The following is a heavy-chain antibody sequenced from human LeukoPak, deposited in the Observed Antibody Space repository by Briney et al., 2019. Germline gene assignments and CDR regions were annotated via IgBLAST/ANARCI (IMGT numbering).Heavy chain of an antibody. V-gene: IGHV1-46*01. J-gene: IGHJ5*02. CDR1: GYTFITYY. Sequence: GASVKVSCKASGYTFITYYMHWVRQASGQGLEWMGIINPNSRSTLYAQKFPGRVTMTSDTSTSTVYMELSSLRSEDTAVYYCARPGLGYSYGYPYHWGQGTLVTVSS. D-gene: IGHD5-18*01. CDR3: ARPGLGYSYGYPYH. CDR2: INPNSRST.